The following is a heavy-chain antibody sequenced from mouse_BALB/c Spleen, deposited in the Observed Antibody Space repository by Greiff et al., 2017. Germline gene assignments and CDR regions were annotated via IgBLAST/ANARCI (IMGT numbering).Heavy chain of an antibody. CDR1: GFTFSSFG. J-gene: IGHJ2*01. D-gene: IGHD2-3*01. V-gene: IGHV5-17*02. CDR2: ISSGSSTI. CDR3: ARSGDGYYPYYFDY. Sequence: EVMLVESGGGLVQPGGSRKLSCAASGFTFSSFGMHWVRQAPEKGLEWVAYISSGSSTIYYADTVKGRFTISRDNPKNTLFLQMTSLRSEDTAMYYCARSGDGYYPYYFDYWGQGTTLTVSS.